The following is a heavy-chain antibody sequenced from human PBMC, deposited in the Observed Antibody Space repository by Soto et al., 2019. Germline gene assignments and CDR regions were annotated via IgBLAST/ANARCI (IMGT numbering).Heavy chain of an antibody. CDR2: ISKDGSKT. CDR1: GFTFTNFA. CDR3: ARDAYSYKYFYAY. Sequence: GGSLRLSCGASGFTFTNFAMHWVRQAPGKGLEWVAVISKDGSKTDFADSVKGRFTISRENSKKTVYLQMNSLTREDTALYYCARDAYSYKYFYAYWGMGTLVTVSS. D-gene: IGHD5-18*01. V-gene: IGHV3-30*03. J-gene: IGHJ4*02.